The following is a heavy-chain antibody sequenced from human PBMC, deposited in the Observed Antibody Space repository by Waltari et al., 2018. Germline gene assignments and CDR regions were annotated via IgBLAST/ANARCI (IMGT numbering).Heavy chain of an antibody. J-gene: IGHJ6*02. CDR2: MNGDGSST. Sequence: EVQLVESGGGLVQPGGSLRLPCAASGFPFSSHWMHWVRQAPGKGLVWVSRMNGDGSSTTYADSVKGRFTISRDNAKNTLYLQMNSLRAEDTAVYYCARDGYTYGYGGMGVWGQGTTVTVSS. CDR1: GFPFSSHW. V-gene: IGHV3-74*01. D-gene: IGHD5-18*01. CDR3: ARDGYTYGYGGMGV.